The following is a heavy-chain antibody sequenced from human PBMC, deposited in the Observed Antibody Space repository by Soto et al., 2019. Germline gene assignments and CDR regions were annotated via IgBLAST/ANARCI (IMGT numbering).Heavy chain of an antibody. Sequence: QVQLQQWGAGLSKPSETLSLTCAVYGGSFSGYYWSWIRQPPGKGLEWIGEINHSGSTNYNPSLKSRVTISVDTSKNQFSLKLSSVTAADTAVYYCARGTVVLRYFDWFRYWGQGTLVTVSS. CDR1: GGSFSGYY. V-gene: IGHV4-34*01. CDR3: ARGTVVLRYFDWFRY. J-gene: IGHJ4*02. D-gene: IGHD3-9*01. CDR2: INHSGST.